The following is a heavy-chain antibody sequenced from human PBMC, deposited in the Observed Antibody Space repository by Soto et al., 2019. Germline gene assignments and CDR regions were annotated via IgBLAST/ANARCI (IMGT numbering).Heavy chain of an antibody. CDR3: ARDQDIVVVVAAPDYGMDV. V-gene: IGHV1-69*13. Sequence: SVKVSCKASGGTFSSYAISWVRQAPGQGLEWMGGIIPIFGTANYAQKFQGRVTITADESTSTAYMELSSLRSEDTAVYYCARDQDIVVVVAAPDYGMDVWGQGTTVTVSS. D-gene: IGHD2-15*01. J-gene: IGHJ6*02. CDR2: IIPIFGTA. CDR1: GGTFSSYA.